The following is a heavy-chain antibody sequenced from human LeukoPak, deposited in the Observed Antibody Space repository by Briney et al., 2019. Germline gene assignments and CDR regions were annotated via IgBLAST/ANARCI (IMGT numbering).Heavy chain of an antibody. Sequence: GASVKVSYKASGYTFTDHYMHWVRQAPGQGLEWMGWINPNSGGTNYAQRFRGRVTMTRDTSISTAYMELSRLISDDTAVYYCARVYGDHYGSGVTDYWGQGTLVTVSS. D-gene: IGHD3-10*01. J-gene: IGHJ4*02. V-gene: IGHV1-2*02. CDR1: GYTFTDHY. CDR2: INPNSGGT. CDR3: ARVYGDHYGSGVTDY.